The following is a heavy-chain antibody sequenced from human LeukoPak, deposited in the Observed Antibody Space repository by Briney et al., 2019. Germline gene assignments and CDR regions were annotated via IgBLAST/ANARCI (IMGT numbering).Heavy chain of an antibody. J-gene: IGHJ4*02. V-gene: IGHV3-30*18. CDR2: ISYDGSNK. CDR3: AKEGRVAGTGNY. CDR1: GFTFSSYG. D-gene: IGHD6-19*01. Sequence: QVQLVESGGGVVQPGRSLRLPCAASGFTFSSYGMHWVRQAPGKGLEWVAVISYDGSNKYYADSVKGRFTISRDNSKNTLYLQMNSLRAEDTAVYYCAKEGRVAGTGNYWGQGTLVTVSS.